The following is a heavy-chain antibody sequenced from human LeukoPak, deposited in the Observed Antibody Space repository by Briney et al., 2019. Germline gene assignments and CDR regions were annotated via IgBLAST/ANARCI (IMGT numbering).Heavy chain of an antibody. V-gene: IGHV4-4*07. Sequence: PSETLSLTCTVSGGSISSYYWSWIRRPAGKGLEWIGRIYTSGSTNYNPSLKSRVTMSVDTSKNQFSLKLSSVTAADTAVYYCARDGSGAAAGTLDYWGQGTLVTVSS. CDR3: ARDGSGAAAGTLDY. D-gene: IGHD6-13*01. CDR2: IYTSGST. J-gene: IGHJ4*02. CDR1: GGSISSYY.